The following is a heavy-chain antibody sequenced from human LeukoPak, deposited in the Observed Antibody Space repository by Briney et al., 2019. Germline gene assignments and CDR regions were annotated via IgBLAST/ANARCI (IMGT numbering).Heavy chain of an antibody. Sequence: PSETLSLTCTVSGGSISTYYWNWIRQPPGKGLEWIGYIYYSGSTNYNPSLKSRVTISVDTSKNQFSLKLSSVTAADTAVYYCARDVRYCSSTNCYGNWFDPWGQGPWSPSPQ. V-gene: IGHV4-59*01. CDR3: ARDVRYCSSTNCYGNWFDP. D-gene: IGHD2-2*01. CDR1: GGSISTYY. J-gene: IGHJ5*02. CDR2: IYYSGST.